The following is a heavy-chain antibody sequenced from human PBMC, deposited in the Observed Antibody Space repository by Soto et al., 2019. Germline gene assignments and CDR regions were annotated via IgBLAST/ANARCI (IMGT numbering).Heavy chain of an antibody. D-gene: IGHD6-19*01. CDR3: ARHARGRRGWTGGNWFDP. J-gene: IGHJ5*02. CDR2: IYYSGST. CDR1: GGSISSSSYC. V-gene: IGHV4-39*01. Sequence: QLQLQESGPGLVKPSETLSLTCTVSGGSISSSSYCWGWIRQPPGKGLEWIGSIYYSGSTYYNPSLKRRVTISVDTSKNQFSLKLSSVTAADTAVYYCARHARGRRGWTGGNWFDPWGQGTLVTVSS.